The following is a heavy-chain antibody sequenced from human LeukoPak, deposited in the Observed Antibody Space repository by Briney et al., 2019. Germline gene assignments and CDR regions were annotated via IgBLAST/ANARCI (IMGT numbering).Heavy chain of an antibody. V-gene: IGHV3-30*02. CDR1: GFTFSSYG. D-gene: IGHD6-13*01. Sequence: GGSLRLSCAASGFTFSSYGIHWVRQAPGKGLEWVAFIRYDGNNKYYADSVKGRFTISRDNGKNSLYLQMNSLRAEDTAVYYCASQLGDASDIWGQGTMVTVSS. CDR2: IRYDGNNK. J-gene: IGHJ3*02. CDR3: ASQLGDASDI.